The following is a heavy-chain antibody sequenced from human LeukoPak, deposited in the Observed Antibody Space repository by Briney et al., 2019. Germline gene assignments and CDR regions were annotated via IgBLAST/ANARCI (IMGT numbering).Heavy chain of an antibody. Sequence: SETLSLTCTVSGGSISSSSYYWGWIRQPPGKGLEWIGSIYYSGSTYYNPSLKSRVTISVDTAKNQCSLKLSSVTAADTAVYYCARAYYDFWSGYSRIDYWGQGTLVTVSS. V-gene: IGHV4-39*01. CDR3: ARAYYDFWSGYSRIDY. J-gene: IGHJ4*02. D-gene: IGHD3-3*01. CDR2: IYYSGST. CDR1: GGSISSSSYY.